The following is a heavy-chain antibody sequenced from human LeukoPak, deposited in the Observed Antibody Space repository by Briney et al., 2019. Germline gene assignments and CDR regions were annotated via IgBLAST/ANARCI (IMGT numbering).Heavy chain of an antibody. V-gene: IGHV4-59*01. CDR1: SGTIYCFY. D-gene: IGHD5-18*01. CDR2: IYCSGRT. J-gene: IGHJ5*02. CDR3: ARARFGYSYGPNWFDP. Sequence: SENLSLNCTASSGTIYCFYWGWLPHPPGKGLEWIGYIYCSGRTNYNPSLKSRVTISVETSKNQFSLKLTSVTAADTAVYYCARARFGYSYGPNWFDPWGQGTLVTVSS.